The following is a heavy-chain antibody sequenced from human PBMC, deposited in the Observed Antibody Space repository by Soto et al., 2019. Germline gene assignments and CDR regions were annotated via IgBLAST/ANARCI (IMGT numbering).Heavy chain of an antibody. CDR3: ARDRSIGSSFDY. V-gene: IGHV3-30-3*01. Sequence: GGSLRLSCAASGFTFGSYAMHWVRQAPGKGLEWVAVISYDGSNKYYADSVKGRFTISRDNSKNTLYLQMNSLRAEDTAVYYCARDRSIGSSFDYWGQGTLVTVSS. D-gene: IGHD6-13*01. J-gene: IGHJ4*02. CDR1: GFTFGSYA. CDR2: ISYDGSNK.